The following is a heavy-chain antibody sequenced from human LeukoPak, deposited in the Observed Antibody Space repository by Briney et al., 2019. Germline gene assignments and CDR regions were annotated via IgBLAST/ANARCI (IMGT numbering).Heavy chain of an antibody. CDR1: GGSISSPNW. CDR3: ARDLVENSRGHDF. J-gene: IGHJ4*02. D-gene: IGHD2-15*01. Sequence: SGTLSLTCAVSGGSISSPNWWSWVRQPPGKGLEWIGEIYHSGMTNYKTSLKSRVTISVDESKNQFSLKLSSVTAGDTAVYYCARDLVENSRGHDFWGQGILVIVSS. CDR2: IYHSGMT. V-gene: IGHV4-4*02.